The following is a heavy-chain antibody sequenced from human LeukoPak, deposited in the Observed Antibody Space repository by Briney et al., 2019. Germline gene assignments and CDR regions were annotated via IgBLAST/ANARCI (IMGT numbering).Heavy chain of an antibody. V-gene: IGHV1-18*01. D-gene: IGHD3-16*02. CDR2: ISAYNGNT. CDR3: ARVVMITFGGVIAKDY. J-gene: IGHJ4*02. CDR1: GYTFTSYG. Sequence: ASVKVSCKAFGYTFTSYGISWVRQAPGQGLEWMGWISAYNGNTNYAQKLQGRVTMTTDTSTSTAYMELRSLRSDDTAVYYCARVVMITFGGVIAKDYRGQGTLVTVSS.